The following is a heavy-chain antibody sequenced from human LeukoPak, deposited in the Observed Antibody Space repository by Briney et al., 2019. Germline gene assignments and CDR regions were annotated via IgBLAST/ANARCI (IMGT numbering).Heavy chain of an antibody. J-gene: IGHJ5*02. V-gene: IGHV1-2*02. CDR3: ARDPLSVTTGWFDP. D-gene: IGHD4-17*01. CDR2: INPNSGGT. Sequence: ASVKVSCKASGYTFTGYYMHWVRQAPGQGLEWMGWINPNSGGTNYAQKFQGRVTMTRDTSISTAYMELSRLRSDDTAVYYCARDPLSVTTGWFDPWGQGTLVTVSS. CDR1: GYTFTGYY.